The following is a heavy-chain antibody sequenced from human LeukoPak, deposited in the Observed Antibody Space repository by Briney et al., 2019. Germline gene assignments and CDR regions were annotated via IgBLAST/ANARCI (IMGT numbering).Heavy chain of an antibody. CDR2: ISSSSSYI. V-gene: IGHV3-21*01. CDR1: GFTFSSYR. CDR3: ARVARRYSSSWYDY. D-gene: IGHD6-13*01. Sequence: AGGSLRLSCAASGFTFSSYRMNWVRQAPGKGLEWVSSISSSSSYIYYADSVKGRFTISRDNAKNSLYLQMNSLRAEDTAVYYCARVARRYSSSWYDYWGQGTLVTVSS. J-gene: IGHJ4*02.